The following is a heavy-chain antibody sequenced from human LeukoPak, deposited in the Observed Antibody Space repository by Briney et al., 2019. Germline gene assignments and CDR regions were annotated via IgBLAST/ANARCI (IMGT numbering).Heavy chain of an antibody. CDR3: ARQTVAGLLATFDY. V-gene: IGHV4-39*01. CDR2: IYYSGGT. D-gene: IGHD6-19*01. Sequence: SETLSLTCTVSGGSISSSSYYWGWIRQPPGKGLEWIGSIYYSGGTYYNPSLKSRVTISVDTSKNQFSLKLSSVTAADTAVYYCARQTVAGLLATFDYWGQGTLVTVSS. J-gene: IGHJ4*02. CDR1: GGSISSSSYY.